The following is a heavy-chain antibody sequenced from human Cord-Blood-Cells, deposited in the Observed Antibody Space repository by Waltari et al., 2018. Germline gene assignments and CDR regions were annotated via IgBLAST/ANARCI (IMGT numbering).Heavy chain of an antibody. CDR1: GYTFTSYD. Sequence: QVQLVQSGAEVKKPGASGKVSCKASGYTFTSYDINWVLQHTGQGLEWMGWMNPNSGNTGYAQKFQGRVTMTRNTSISTAYMELSSLRSEDTAVYYCARGDPYSSSWFPIDYWGQGTLVTVSS. J-gene: IGHJ4*02. D-gene: IGHD6-13*01. CDR2: MNPNSGNT. CDR3: ARGDPYSSSWFPIDY. V-gene: IGHV1-8*01.